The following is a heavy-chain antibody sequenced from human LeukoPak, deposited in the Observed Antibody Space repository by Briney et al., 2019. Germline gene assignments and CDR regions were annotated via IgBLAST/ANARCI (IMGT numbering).Heavy chain of an antibody. CDR2: IIPIFGTA. CDR1: GGTFSSYA. V-gene: IGHV1-69*13. J-gene: IGHJ4*02. D-gene: IGHD3-22*01. CDR3: ARVKDSSGYYYPFDY. Sequence: GASVKVSCKASGGTFSSYAISWVRQAPGQGLEWMGGIIPIFGTANYAQKFQGRVTITADESTSTAYMELSSLRSEDTAVYYCARVKDSSGYYYPFDYWGQGTLVTVSS.